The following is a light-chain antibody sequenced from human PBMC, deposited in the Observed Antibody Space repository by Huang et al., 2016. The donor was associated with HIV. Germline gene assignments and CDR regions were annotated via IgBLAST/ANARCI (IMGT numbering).Light chain of an antibody. CDR1: QSVSSN. J-gene: IGKJ1*01. CDR3: QQYDNWPTWT. CDR2: GAS. Sequence: EIVMTQSPATLSVSPGQRVTLSCRASQSVSSNLAWYHQKPGRAPRLLNFGASTRATGSPARFSGSVSGTEFTLTISSLQSEDFAVYHCQQYDNWPTWTFGLGTRVEIK. V-gene: IGKV3-15*01.